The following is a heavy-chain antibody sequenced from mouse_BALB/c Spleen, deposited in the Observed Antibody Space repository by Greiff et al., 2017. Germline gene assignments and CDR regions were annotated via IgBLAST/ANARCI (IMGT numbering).Heavy chain of an antibody. CDR2: IWRGGST. CDR1: GFSLTSYG. V-gene: IGHV2-5-1*01. Sequence: VQGVESGPSLVQPSQSLSITCTVSGFSLTSYGVHWVRQSPGKGLEWLGVIWRGGSTDYNAAFMSRLSITKDNSKSQVFFKMNSLQADDTAIYYCAKNGRDYDWFAYWGQGTLVTVSA. J-gene: IGHJ3*01. CDR3: AKNGRDYDWFAY. D-gene: IGHD2-4*01.